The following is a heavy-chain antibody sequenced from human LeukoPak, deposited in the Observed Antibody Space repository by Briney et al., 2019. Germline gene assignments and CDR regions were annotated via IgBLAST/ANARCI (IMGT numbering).Heavy chain of an antibody. CDR2: IWYDGSNK. Sequence: GGSLRLSCAASGFTFSSYGMHWVRQAPGKGLEWVAVIWYDGSNKYYADSVKGRFTISRDNSKNTLYLQMDSLRAEDTALYYCAKMGLGGIYDAFDVCGQGAIVTVSS. D-gene: IGHD3-10*01. CDR3: AKMGLGGIYDAFDV. CDR1: GFTFSSYG. J-gene: IGHJ3*01. V-gene: IGHV3-33*06.